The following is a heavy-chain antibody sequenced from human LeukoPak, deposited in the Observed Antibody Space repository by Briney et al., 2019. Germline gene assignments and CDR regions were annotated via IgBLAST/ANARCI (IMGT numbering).Heavy chain of an antibody. CDR3: ATERNWVFDY. D-gene: IGHD7-27*01. V-gene: IGHV3-23*01. J-gene: IGHJ4*02. Sequence: GGSLRLSCAASGFTFSSYAMSWVRQAPGKGLEWVAAITVSGGRTYYADSAKGRFTISRDNSKKPLYVQMNSMRAEDKAVYYCATERNWVFDYWGQGNLVTVSS. CDR2: ITVSGGRT. CDR1: GFTFSSYA.